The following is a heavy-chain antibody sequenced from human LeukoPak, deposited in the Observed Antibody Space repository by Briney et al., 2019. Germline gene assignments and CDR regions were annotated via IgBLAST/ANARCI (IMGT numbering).Heavy chain of an antibody. CDR2: IFPGDSDT. CDR3: ARLPGSGHATNFDY. Sequence: RGESLKISCKVSGYIFTSYWIAWVRQMPGKGLEWMGIIFPGDSDTRYSPSFQGQVTISADKSISTAYLQWSSLKASETATYYCARLPGSGHATNFDYWGQGTLVTVSS. J-gene: IGHJ4*02. CDR1: GYIFTSYW. D-gene: IGHD5-12*01. V-gene: IGHV5-51*01.